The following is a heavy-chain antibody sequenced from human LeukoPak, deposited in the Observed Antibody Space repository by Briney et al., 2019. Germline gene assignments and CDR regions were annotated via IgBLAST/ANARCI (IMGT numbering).Heavy chain of an antibody. D-gene: IGHD3-22*01. V-gene: IGHV4-38-2*01. CDR3: ARHSAPYDSSGYYGAFDI. CDR1: GYSISSGYY. Sequence: PSETLSLTCAVSGYSISSGYYWGWIRQPPGKGLEWIGSIYHSGSTYYNPSLKSRVTISVDTSKNQFSLKLSSVTAADTAVYYCARHSAPYDSSGYYGAFDIWGQGTMVTVSS. J-gene: IGHJ3*02. CDR2: IYHSGST.